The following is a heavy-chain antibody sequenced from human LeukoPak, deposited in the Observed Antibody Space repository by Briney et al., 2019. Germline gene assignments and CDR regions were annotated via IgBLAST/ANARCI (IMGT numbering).Heavy chain of an antibody. J-gene: IGHJ3*02. CDR1: GGSISSGGYS. CDR3: ARGIVREKGAQYYDSSGYYYEDAFDI. CDR2: IYHSGST. D-gene: IGHD3-22*01. V-gene: IGHV4-30-2*01. Sequence: PSETLSLTCAVSGGSISSGGYSWSRIRQPPGKGLEWIGYIYHSGSTYYNPSLKSRVTISVDRSKNQFSLKLSSVTAADTAVYYCARGIVREKGAQYYDSSGYYYEDAFDIWGQGTMVTVSS.